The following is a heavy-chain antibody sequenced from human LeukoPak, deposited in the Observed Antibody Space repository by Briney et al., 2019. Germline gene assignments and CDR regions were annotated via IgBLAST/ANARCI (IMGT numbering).Heavy chain of an antibody. CDR3: ATHGPSSSLGLYYYYMDV. D-gene: IGHD3-16*01. CDR1: GYTLTELS. J-gene: IGHJ6*03. CDR2: FDPEDGET. Sequence: ASVKVSCKVSGYTLTELSMHWVRQAPGKGLEWMGGFDPEDGETIYAQKFQGRVTMTEDTSTDTAYMKLSSLRSEDTAVYYCATHGPSSSLGLYYYYMDVWGKGTTVTVSS. V-gene: IGHV1-24*01.